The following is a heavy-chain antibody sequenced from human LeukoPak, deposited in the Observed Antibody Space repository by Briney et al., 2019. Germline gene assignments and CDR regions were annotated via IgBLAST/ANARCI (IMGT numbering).Heavy chain of an antibody. CDR3: ARVASSWYMDFDY. J-gene: IGHJ4*02. Sequence: SETLSLTCTVSGGSISSGSYYWSWIRQPAGKGLEWIGRIYTSGSTNYNPSLKSRVTISVDTSKNQFSLKLSSVTAADTAVYYCARVASSWYMDFDYWGQGTLVTVSS. CDR2: IYTSGST. D-gene: IGHD6-13*01. V-gene: IGHV4-61*02. CDR1: GGSISSGSYY.